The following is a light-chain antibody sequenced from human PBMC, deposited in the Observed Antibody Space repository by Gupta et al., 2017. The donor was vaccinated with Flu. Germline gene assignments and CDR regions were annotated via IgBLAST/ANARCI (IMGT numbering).Light chain of an antibody. Sequence: DIVMTQSPDSLAVSLGERATINCKSSQSIFNASKNKNSLAWYQQKPGQPPKLLIYWASTRESGVPDRFTASGSGTDFTLTITDLQAEDVAVYYCQEYMDTSRLAFGPGTKV. J-gene: IGKJ3*01. CDR3: QEYMDTSRLA. V-gene: IGKV4-1*01. CDR2: WAS. CDR1: QSIFNASKNKNS.